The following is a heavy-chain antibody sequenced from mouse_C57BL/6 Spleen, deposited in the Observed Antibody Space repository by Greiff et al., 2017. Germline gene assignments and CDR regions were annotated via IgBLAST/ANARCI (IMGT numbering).Heavy chain of an antibody. Sequence: VKLQQSDAELVKPGASVKISCKVSGYTFTDHTIHWMKQRPEQGLEWIGYIYPRDGSTKYNEKFKGKATLTADKSSSTAYMQLNSLTSEDSAVYFCASGYYGYDAYAMDYWGQGTSVTVSS. CDR2: IYPRDGST. J-gene: IGHJ4*01. D-gene: IGHD2-2*01. CDR1: GYTFTDHT. CDR3: ASGYYGYDAYAMDY. V-gene: IGHV1-78*01.